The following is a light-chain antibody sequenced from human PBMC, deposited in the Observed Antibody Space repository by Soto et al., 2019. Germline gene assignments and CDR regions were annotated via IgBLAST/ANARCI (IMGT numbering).Light chain of an antibody. CDR2: LNSDGSH. V-gene: IGLV4-69*01. CDR3: QTWGTGIHV. CDR1: SGHSSYA. J-gene: IGLJ1*01. Sequence: QLVLTQSPSASASLGASVKFTCTLSSGHSSYAIAWHQQQPEKGPRYLMKLNSDGSHSKGDGIPDRFSGSSSGAERYLTIPSLQSEDEADYYCQTWGTGIHVFGTGTKVTVL.